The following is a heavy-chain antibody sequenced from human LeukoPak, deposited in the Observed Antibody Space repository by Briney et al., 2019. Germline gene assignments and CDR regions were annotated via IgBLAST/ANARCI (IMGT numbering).Heavy chain of an antibody. Sequence: GASVKVSCKASGYTFTSYDINWVRQATGQGLEWMGWMNPNSGNTGYAQKFQGRVTITRNTSISTAYMELSSLRSEDTAVYYCATDRGSGSYYPLVFDYWGQGTLVTVSS. CDR1: GYTFTSYD. J-gene: IGHJ4*02. D-gene: IGHD1-26*01. CDR2: MNPNSGNT. CDR3: ATDRGSGSYYPLVFDY. V-gene: IGHV1-8*03.